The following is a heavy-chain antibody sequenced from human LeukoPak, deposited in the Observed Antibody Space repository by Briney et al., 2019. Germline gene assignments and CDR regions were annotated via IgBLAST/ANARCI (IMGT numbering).Heavy chain of an antibody. J-gene: IGHJ5*02. D-gene: IGHD6-6*01. CDR2: IYYSGST. CDR3: ARKVRSSLYNWFDP. CDR1: GGSISDYH. Sequence: PSETLSLTCTVSGGSISDYHWNWIRQPPRKTLEWIGPIYYSGSTSYNPSLKSRVTISVDTSKNQFSLNLNSVTAADTAVYYCARKVRSSLYNWFDPWGQGTLVTVSS. V-gene: IGHV4-59*08.